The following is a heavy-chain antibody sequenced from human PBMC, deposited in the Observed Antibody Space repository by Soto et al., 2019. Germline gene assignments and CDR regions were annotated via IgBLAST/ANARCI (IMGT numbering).Heavy chain of an antibody. D-gene: IGHD3-22*01. CDR2: IYYSGST. Sequence: PSETLSLTCTVSGGSISSSSYFWGWIRQPPGKGLEWIGSIYYSGSTYYNPSLKSRVTISVDTSKKQFSLTLSSVTAADTAVYYCAADSSGYYQFDYWGQGTLVTVSS. J-gene: IGHJ4*02. CDR3: AADSSGYYQFDY. V-gene: IGHV4-39*07. CDR1: GGSISSSSYF.